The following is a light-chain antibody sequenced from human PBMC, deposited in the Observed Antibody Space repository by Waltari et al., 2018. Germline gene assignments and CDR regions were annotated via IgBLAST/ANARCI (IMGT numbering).Light chain of an antibody. CDR2: EVN. CDR3: SSYAGSNNLV. V-gene: IGLV2-8*01. J-gene: IGLJ1*01. Sequence: QSALTQPPSASGSPGQSVTIPCPGTRSDVGGYKFVSVYQEHPGGAPKLMIYEVNQRPSGVPDRFSGSKSGNTASLTVSGLQAEDEADYYCSSYAGSNNLVFGTGTKVTVL. CDR1: RSDVGGYKF.